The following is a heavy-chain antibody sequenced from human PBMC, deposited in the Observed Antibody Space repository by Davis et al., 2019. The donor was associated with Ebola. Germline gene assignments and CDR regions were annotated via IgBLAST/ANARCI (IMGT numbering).Heavy chain of an antibody. CDR3: ARRVGARSGFDY. D-gene: IGHD1-26*01. J-gene: IGHJ4*02. CDR2: IIPIFGTA. CDR1: GGTFSSYA. V-gene: IGHV1-69*05. Sequence: SVKVSCKASGGTFSSYAISWVRQAPGQGLEWMGGIIPIFGTANYAQKFQGRITMTRNISITTAYMELNSLRSEDTAVYYCARRVGARSGFDYWGQGTLVTVSS.